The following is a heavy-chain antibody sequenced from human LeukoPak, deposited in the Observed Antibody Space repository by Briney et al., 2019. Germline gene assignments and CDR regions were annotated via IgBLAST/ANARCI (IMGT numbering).Heavy chain of an antibody. CDR1: GGSISSYY. CDR3: ARSVTGPVVINLFGDWFDP. CDR2: MYSSGS. Sequence: PSETLSLTCAVSGGSISSYYLSWIRQTAGKGPEWIGRMYSSGSNYNPSLKSRVTMSIDTSTNQLSLKLSSVTAADTAVYYCARSVTGPVVINLFGDWFDPWGQGTLVTVSS. V-gene: IGHV4-4*07. D-gene: IGHD3-22*01. J-gene: IGHJ5*02.